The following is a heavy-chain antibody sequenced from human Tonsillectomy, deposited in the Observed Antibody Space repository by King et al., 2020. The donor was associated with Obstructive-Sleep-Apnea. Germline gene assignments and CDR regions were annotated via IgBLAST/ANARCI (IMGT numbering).Heavy chain of an antibody. D-gene: IGHD3-3*01. CDR1: GFTFSSYA. J-gene: IGHJ4*02. CDR3: EKDTIFGVVIRGYFDY. CDR2: ISGSGGST. Sequence: VQLVESGGGLVQPGGSLRLSCAASGFTFSSYAMRWVRQAPWKGLDWVSAISGSGGSTYYADSVKGRFTISRDNSKNTLYLQMNSLRADDTAVYYCEKDTIFGVVIRGYFDYWGQGTLVTVSS. V-gene: IGHV3-23*04.